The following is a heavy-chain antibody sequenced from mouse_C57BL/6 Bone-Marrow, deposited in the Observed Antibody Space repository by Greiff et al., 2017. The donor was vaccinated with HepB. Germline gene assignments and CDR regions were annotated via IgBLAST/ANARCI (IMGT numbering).Heavy chain of an antibody. V-gene: IGHV5-2*01. J-gene: IGHJ3*01. CDR1: EYEFPSHD. D-gene: IGHD2-2*01. CDR2: INSDGGST. CDR3: ARHGYDGDGDVSAFAY. Sequence: EVKLMESGGGLVQPGESLKLSCESNEYEFPSHDMSWVRKTPEKRLELVAAINSDGGSTYYPDTMERRIIISRDNTKKTLYLQMSSLRSEDTALYDCARHGYDGDGDVSAFAYWGQGTLVTVSA.